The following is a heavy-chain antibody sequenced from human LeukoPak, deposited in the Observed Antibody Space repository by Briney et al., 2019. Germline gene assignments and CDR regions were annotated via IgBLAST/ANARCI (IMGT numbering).Heavy chain of an antibody. V-gene: IGHV1-18*01. Sequence: ASVKVSCKASGYTFTSYGISWVRQAPGQGHEWMGWISAYNGNTNYAQTLQGRVTMTTDTSTSTAYMELRSLRSDDTAVYFCASGVAGTESFDYWGQGTLVTVSS. J-gene: IGHJ4*02. D-gene: IGHD6-19*01. CDR1: GYTFTSYG. CDR3: ASGVAGTESFDY. CDR2: ISAYNGNT.